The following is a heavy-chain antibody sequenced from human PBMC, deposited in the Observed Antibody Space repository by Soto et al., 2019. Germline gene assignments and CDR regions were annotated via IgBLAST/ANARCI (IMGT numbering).Heavy chain of an antibody. Sequence: GASVKVSCKASGYTFTGYYMHWVRQAPGQGLEWMGWINPNSGDTNYAQKFQGWVTMTRDTSISTAYMELSRLRSDDTAVYYCASSRRYYYDRSGLDAFDVWGQGTMVTVSS. V-gene: IGHV1-2*04. J-gene: IGHJ3*01. CDR3: ASSRRYYYDRSGLDAFDV. CDR1: GYTFTGYY. D-gene: IGHD3-22*01. CDR2: INPNSGDT.